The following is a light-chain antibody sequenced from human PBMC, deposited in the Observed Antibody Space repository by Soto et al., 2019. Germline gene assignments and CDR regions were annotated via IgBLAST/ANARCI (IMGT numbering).Light chain of an antibody. CDR1: SSDVSGYDY. Sequence: QSALTQPASVSGSPGQSITIYCTGTSSDVSGYDYVSWYQLHPGKAPKLMVFEVSNRPSGVSYRFSGSKSGNTASLTISGLQAEDEADYFCSSYSISTAYLFGTGTKVTVL. CDR3: SSYSISTAYL. CDR2: EVS. V-gene: IGLV2-14*01. J-gene: IGLJ1*01.